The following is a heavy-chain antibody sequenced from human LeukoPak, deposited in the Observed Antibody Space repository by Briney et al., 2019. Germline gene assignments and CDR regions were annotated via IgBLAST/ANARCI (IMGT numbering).Heavy chain of an antibody. Sequence: PGGSLRLSCAASGFTFSSYSMNWVRQAPGKGLECVSYISYSNSTMYYADSVKGRFTISRDNAKNSLYLQMNSLRAEDTAVYYCARAGYCSSTSCYDSYFDYWGQGTLVTVSS. V-gene: IGHV3-48*01. CDR3: ARAGYCSSTSCYDSYFDY. CDR1: GFTFSSYS. J-gene: IGHJ4*02. D-gene: IGHD2-2*01. CDR2: ISYSNSTM.